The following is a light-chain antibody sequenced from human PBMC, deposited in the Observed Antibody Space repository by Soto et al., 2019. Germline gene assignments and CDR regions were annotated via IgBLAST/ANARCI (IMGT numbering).Light chain of an antibody. V-gene: IGLV2-14*03. CDR1: SSDIGTYNY. CDR3: TSYTSSRTVV. J-gene: IGLJ2*01. Sequence: QSALAQPASVSGSPGQSITISCTGTSSDIGTYNYVSWYQQHAGKVPTLMIYDVSNRPSGVSDRCSGSKSGNTASLTISGLQAEDEADYYCTSYTSSRTVVFGGGTKVTVL. CDR2: DVS.